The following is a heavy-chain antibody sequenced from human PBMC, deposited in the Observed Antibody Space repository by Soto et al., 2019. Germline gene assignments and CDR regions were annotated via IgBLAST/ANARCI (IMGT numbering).Heavy chain of an antibody. CDR2: IYYSGSS. Sequence: TSETLSLTCTVSGGSVNSGSYYWNWIRQTPGKGLEWTGYIYYSGSSNYNPSLKSRVTISIDTSKNQFSLKLRSVTAADTAVYYCARGGGDDSSTYYYYYYGMDVWGQGTTVTVSS. J-gene: IGHJ6*02. D-gene: IGHD2-21*02. V-gene: IGHV4-61*01. CDR3: ARGGGDDSSTYYYYYYGMDV. CDR1: GGSVNSGSYY.